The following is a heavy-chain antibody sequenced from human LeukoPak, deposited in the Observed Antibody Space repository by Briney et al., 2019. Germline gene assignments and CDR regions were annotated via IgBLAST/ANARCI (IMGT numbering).Heavy chain of an antibody. CDR1: GGSISSGGYY. CDR3: ARDADDSSGYYRFDY. D-gene: IGHD3-22*01. CDR2: IYYSGST. J-gene: IGHJ4*02. V-gene: IGHV4-31*03. Sequence: PSQTLSLTCTVSGGSISSGGYYWSWIRQHPGKGLEGIGYIYYSGSTYYNPSLKSRVTISVDTSKNQFSLKLSSVTAADTAVYYCARDADDSSGYYRFDYWGQGTLVTVSS.